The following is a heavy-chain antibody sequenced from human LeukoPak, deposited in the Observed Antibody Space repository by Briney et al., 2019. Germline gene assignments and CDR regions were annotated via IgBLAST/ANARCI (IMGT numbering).Heavy chain of an antibody. J-gene: IGHJ1*01. V-gene: IGHV4-39*07. D-gene: IGHD1-1*01. CDR2: IYYSGST. CDR3: ARPPTGSDQYFQH. Sequence: SETLSLTCTVSGGSISSSSYYWGWIRQPPGKGLEWIGSIYYSGSTYYNPSLKSRVTISVDTSKNQFSLKLSSVTAADTAVYYCARPPTGSDQYFQHWGQGTLVTVSS. CDR1: GGSISSSSYY.